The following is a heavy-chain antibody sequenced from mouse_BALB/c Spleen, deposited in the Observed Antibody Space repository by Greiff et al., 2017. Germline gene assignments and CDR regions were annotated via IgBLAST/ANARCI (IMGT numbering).Heavy chain of an antibody. CDR2: ISYDGSN. CDR3: ARAPHYYGSSTWFAY. V-gene: IGHV3-6*02. CDR1: GYSITSGYY. J-gene: IGHJ3*01. Sequence: EVKLMESGPGLVKPSQSLSLTCSVTGYSITSGYYWNWIRQFPGNKLEWMGYISYDGSNNYNPSLKNRISITRDTSKNQFFLKLNSVTTEDTATYYCARAPHYYGSSTWFAYWGQGTLVTVSA. D-gene: IGHD1-1*01.